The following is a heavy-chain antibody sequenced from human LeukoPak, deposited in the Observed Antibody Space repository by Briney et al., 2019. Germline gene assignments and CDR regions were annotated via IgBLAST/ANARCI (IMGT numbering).Heavy chain of an antibody. J-gene: IGHJ4*02. CDR1: GGTFSNYA. V-gene: IGHV1-69*13. Sequence: GASVKVSCKASGGTFSNYAISWVRQAPGHGLEWMGGIIPIFDTADYAQNFQGRVTITADESTSTAYMGLSSLRAEDTAVYYCARDLLGSPSSYSSGAWDYWGQGTLVTVSS. D-gene: IGHD3-22*01. CDR3: ARDLLGSPSSYSSGAWDY. CDR2: IIPIFDTA.